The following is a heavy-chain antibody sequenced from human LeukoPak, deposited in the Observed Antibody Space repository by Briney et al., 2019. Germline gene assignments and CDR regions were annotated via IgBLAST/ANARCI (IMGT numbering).Heavy chain of an antibody. CDR2: IFYVGST. V-gene: IGHV4-59*01. CDR1: GGSISTYY. Sequence: SQTLSLTCTVSGGSISTYYWTWIRQPPGKGLEWIGYIFYVGSTNYNPSLKRRVTISADTSKNHFSLKVSAVPAADTAVYYCATLNYGGKRNDAFDIWGQGTMVTVSS. D-gene: IGHD4-23*01. J-gene: IGHJ3*02. CDR3: ATLNYGGKRNDAFDI.